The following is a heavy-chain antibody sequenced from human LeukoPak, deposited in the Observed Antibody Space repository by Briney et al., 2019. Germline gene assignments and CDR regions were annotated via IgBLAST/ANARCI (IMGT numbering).Heavy chain of an antibody. D-gene: IGHD3-22*01. J-gene: IGHJ3*02. V-gene: IGHV3-11*01. CDR2: ISSSGSTI. Sequence: GGSLRLSCAASGFTFSDYYMSWIRQAPGKGLEWVSYISSSGSTIHYADSVKGRFTISRDNAKNSLYLQMNSLRAEDTAVYYCARDSTQLEYSSGYYPDAFDIWGQGTMVTVSS. CDR3: ARDSTQLEYSSGYYPDAFDI. CDR1: GFTFSDYY.